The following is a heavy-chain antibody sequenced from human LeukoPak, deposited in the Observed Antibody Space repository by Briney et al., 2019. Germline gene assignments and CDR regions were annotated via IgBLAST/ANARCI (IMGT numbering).Heavy chain of an antibody. CDR2: IIPIFGTA. J-gene: IGHJ3*02. CDR1: GGTFSSYA. Sequence: ASVKVSCKASGGTFSSYAINWVRQAPGQGLEWMGGIIPIFGTANYAQKFQGRVTITTDESTSTAYMELSSLRSEDTAVYYCARDPSSRRRNYYGSSGYYGAFDIWGQGTMVTVSS. CDR3: ARDPSSRRRNYYGSSGYYGAFDI. V-gene: IGHV1-69*05. D-gene: IGHD3-22*01.